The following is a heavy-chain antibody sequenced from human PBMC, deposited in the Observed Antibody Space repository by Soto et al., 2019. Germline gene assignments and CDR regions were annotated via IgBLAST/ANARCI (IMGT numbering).Heavy chain of an antibody. CDR3: AKDSSGWYHPLREFDY. Sequence: EVQLLESGGGLVQPGGSLRLSCAASGFTFSSYAMSWVRQAPGKGLEWVSAISGSGGSTYYADSVKGRFTISRDNSKNTLYLQMNSLRAEDTAVYYCAKDSSGWYHPLREFDYWGQGTLVTVSS. CDR2: ISGSGGST. CDR1: GFTFSSYA. D-gene: IGHD6-19*01. V-gene: IGHV3-23*01. J-gene: IGHJ4*02.